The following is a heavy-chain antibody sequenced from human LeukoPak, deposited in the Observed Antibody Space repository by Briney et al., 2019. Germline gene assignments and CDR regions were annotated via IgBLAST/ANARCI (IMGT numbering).Heavy chain of an antibody. J-gene: IGHJ4*02. CDR1: GFTFSSYW. CDR3: ARVSRDIVVVVAATEQHFDY. Sequence: GGSLRLSCAASGFTFSSYWMSWVRQAPGKELEWVANIKQDGSEKYYVDSVKGRFTISRDNAKNSLYLQMNSLRAEDTAVYYCARVSRDIVVVVAATEQHFDYWGQGTLVTVSS. V-gene: IGHV3-7*01. D-gene: IGHD2-15*01. CDR2: IKQDGSEK.